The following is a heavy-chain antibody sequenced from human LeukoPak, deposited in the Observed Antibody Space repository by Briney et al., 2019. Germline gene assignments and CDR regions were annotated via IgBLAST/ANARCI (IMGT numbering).Heavy chain of an antibody. D-gene: IGHD3-10*01. CDR2: IRYDAGNK. CDR3: AKGQYYYGSGLHYFDY. CDR1: GFTFSTYA. Sequence: GGSLRLSCEASGFTFSTYAMHWVRQAPGKGLEWVAFIRYDAGNKYYADSVKGRFTISRDNSKNTLYLQMNSLRAEDTAVYYCAKGQYYYGSGLHYFDYWGQGTLVTVSS. V-gene: IGHV3-30*02. J-gene: IGHJ4*02.